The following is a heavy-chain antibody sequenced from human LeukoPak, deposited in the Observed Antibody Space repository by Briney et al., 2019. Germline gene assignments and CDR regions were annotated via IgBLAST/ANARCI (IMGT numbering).Heavy chain of an antibody. CDR1: GVTVSSHY. V-gene: IGHV3-53*01. J-gene: IGHJ4*02. CDR2: IYGVDGT. CDR3: ASDLVY. D-gene: IGHD2-8*02. Sequence: GGSLRLSCAASGVTVSSHYMNWVRRAPGKGLEWVSVIYGVDGTFYADSVKGRFTISRDNSKNTVYLQMNSLRAEDTAVYYCASDLVYWGQGTLVTVSS.